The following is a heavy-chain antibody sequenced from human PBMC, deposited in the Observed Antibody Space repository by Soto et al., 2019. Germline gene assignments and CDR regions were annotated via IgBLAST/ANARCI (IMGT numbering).Heavy chain of an antibody. CDR2: ISAYNGNT. CDR3: ARGVGVGMYHNQYNWFDS. Sequence: ASVKVSCKASGYTFTNYGISWVRQAPGQGLEWMGWISAYNGNTKYAQKLQGRVTMTTDTSTSTAYIGLRSLRSDDTAVYYCARGVGVGMYHNQYNWFDSWGQASLVTVS. V-gene: IGHV1-18*01. CDR1: GYTFTNYG. J-gene: IGHJ5*01. D-gene: IGHD3-10*01.